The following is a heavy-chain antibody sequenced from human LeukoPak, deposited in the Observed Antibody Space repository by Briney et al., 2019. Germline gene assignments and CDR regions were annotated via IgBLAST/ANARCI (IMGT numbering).Heavy chain of an antibody. Sequence: ASVKVSCKASGYTFTGYYMHWVRQAPGQGLEWMGWINPNSGGTNYAQKFQGRVTMTRGTSISTAYMELSRLRSDDTAVYYCARGVYSYGPRHDYWGQGTLVTVSS. CDR3: ARGVYSYGPRHDY. D-gene: IGHD5-18*01. J-gene: IGHJ4*02. V-gene: IGHV1-2*02. CDR1: GYTFTGYY. CDR2: INPNSGGT.